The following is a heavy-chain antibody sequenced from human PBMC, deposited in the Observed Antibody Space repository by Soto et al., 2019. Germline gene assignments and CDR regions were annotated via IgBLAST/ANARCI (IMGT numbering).Heavy chain of an antibody. V-gene: IGHV3-23*01. Sequence: PGGSLSLSCAASGFTFSSYAMSWVRQAPGKGLEWVSGISGSGGSTYYADSVKGRFAISRDNSKNTLYLQMNSLRAEDTAVYYCAKDRKSGSGWYWDYWGQGTLVTVSS. CDR1: GFTFSSYA. CDR2: ISGSGGST. J-gene: IGHJ4*02. CDR3: AKDRKSGSGWYWDY. D-gene: IGHD6-19*01.